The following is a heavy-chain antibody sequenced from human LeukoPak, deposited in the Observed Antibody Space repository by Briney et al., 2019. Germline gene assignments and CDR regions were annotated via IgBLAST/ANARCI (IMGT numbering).Heavy chain of an antibody. CDR1: GYTFTNYW. CDR3: ARQMVRGVINEHWFDP. J-gene: IGHJ5*02. D-gene: IGHD3-10*01. CDR2: IYPGDSDT. Sequence: GESLKISCKGSGYTFTNYWIGWVRQMPGKGLEWMGIIYPGDSDTRYSPSFQGQVTISADKSISTAYLQWSSLKASDTAMYYCARQMVRGVINEHWFDPWGQGTLVTVSS. V-gene: IGHV5-51*01.